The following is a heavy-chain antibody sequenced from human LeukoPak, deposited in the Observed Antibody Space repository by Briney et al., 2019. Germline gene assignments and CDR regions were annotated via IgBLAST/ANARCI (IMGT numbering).Heavy chain of an antibody. D-gene: IGHD3-16*01. CDR2: IYNGGII. CDR1: GGSISRYY. J-gene: IGHJ5*02. V-gene: IGHV4-4*07. Sequence: PSETLSLTCTVSGGSISRYYWSWIRQPAGKGLEWIGRIYNGGIITYNPSLKSRVTMSIDTTNNQSSLRLRFVTAADTAVYYCSRDSGSTGEVKFDPWGQGTLVTVSS. CDR3: SRDSGSTGEVKFDP.